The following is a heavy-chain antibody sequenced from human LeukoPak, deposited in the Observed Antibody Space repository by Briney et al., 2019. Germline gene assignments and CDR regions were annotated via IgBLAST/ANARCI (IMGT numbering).Heavy chain of an antibody. J-gene: IGHJ3*02. CDR3: ARDSLRFLEWSDAFDI. CDR2: ISAYNGNT. D-gene: IGHD3-3*01. CDR1: GYTFTSYY. V-gene: IGHV1-18*04. Sequence: RASVKVSCKASGYTFTSYYMHWARQAPGQGLEWMGWISAYNGNTNYAQKIQGRVTMTTDTSTSTAYMELRSLRSDDTAVYYCARDSLRFLEWSDAFDIWGQGTMVTVSS.